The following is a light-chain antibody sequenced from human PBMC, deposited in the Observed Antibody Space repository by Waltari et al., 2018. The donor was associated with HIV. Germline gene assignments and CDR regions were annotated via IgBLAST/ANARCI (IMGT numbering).Light chain of an antibody. J-gene: IGLJ2*01. V-gene: IGLV3-1*01. CDR1: KLGDKY. CDR3: QAWDSSTAHVV. CDR2: QDS. Sequence: SYELTKPPSVSVSPGQTASITCSGDKLGDKYACWYQQKPGQSPVLVIYQDSKRPSGFPGRFSGSNSGNTATLTISGTQAMDEADYYCQAWDSSTAHVVFGGGTKLTVL.